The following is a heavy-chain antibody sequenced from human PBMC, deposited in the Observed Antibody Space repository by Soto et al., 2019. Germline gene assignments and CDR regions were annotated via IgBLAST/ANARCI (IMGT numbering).Heavy chain of an antibody. D-gene: IGHD6-13*01. CDR1: GFTFSSYA. J-gene: IGHJ3*02. CDR3: AKTASGWFSAFDI. V-gene: IGHV3-23*01. CDR2: ISGSGGTT. Sequence: EVQLLESGGGLVQPGGSLRLSCAASGFTFSSYAMSWVRQAPGKGLEWDSAISGSGGTTYYADSVKGRFTFSRDNSKNTLYLQMNSLGAEDTAVYYCAKTASGWFSAFDIWGQGTMVTVSS.